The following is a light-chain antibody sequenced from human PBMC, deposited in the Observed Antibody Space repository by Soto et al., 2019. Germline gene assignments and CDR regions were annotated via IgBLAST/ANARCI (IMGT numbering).Light chain of an antibody. J-gene: IGLJ1*01. CDR2: RNN. CDR1: NSKIGSNY. Sequence: QSVLTQPPSASGTPGQRVTISCSGSNSKIGSNYVYWYQQLPRTAPKLLIYRNNQRPSGVPDRFSGSKSGTSASLAISGLRSEDEADYYCAAWDDSLSGRYVFGTGTKVTV. CDR3: AAWDDSLSGRYV. V-gene: IGLV1-47*01.